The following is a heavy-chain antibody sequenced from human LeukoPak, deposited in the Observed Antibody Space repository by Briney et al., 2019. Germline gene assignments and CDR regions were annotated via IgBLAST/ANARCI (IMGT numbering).Heavy chain of an antibody. CDR3: HFKYCSSTSCFYYFDY. Sequence: SETLSLTCTVSGCSISSSSHYWGWIPQPPGKGLEWIRSIYYSGSTYYNPSLNSRITISVNTSKNQFSLKLSSVTAADTAVYYCHFKYCSSTSCFYYFDYWGPGTLVTVSS. D-gene: IGHD2-2*01. V-gene: IGHV4-39*01. CDR1: GCSISSSSHY. CDR2: IYYSGST. J-gene: IGHJ4*02.